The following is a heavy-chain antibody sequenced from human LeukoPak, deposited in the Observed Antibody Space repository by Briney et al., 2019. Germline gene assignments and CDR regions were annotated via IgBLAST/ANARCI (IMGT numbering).Heavy chain of an antibody. Sequence: SETLSLTCTVSGGSISSSSYYWGWIRQPPGKGLEWIGSIYYSGSTYYNPSLKSRVTISVDTSKNQFSLKLSSVTAADTAVYYCARQGEDSSGWYVGYYYYYMDVWGKGTTVTISS. CDR3: ARQGEDSSGWYVGYYYYYMDV. J-gene: IGHJ6*03. V-gene: IGHV4-39*01. CDR2: IYYSGST. D-gene: IGHD6-19*01. CDR1: GGSISSSSYY.